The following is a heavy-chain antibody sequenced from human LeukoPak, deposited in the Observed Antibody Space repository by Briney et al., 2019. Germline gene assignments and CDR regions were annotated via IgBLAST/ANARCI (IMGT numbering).Heavy chain of an antibody. CDR1: GFTFSSHA. V-gene: IGHV3-30*04. J-gene: IGHJ5*02. D-gene: IGHD6-19*01. CDR2: ISYDGSNK. CDR3: ARDGYSSGWYVGWFDP. Sequence: PGRSLRLSCAASGFTFSSHAMHWVRQAPGKGLEWVAVISYDGSNKYYADSVKGRFTISRDNSKNTLYLQMNSLRAEDTAVYYCARDGYSSGWYVGWFDPWGQGTLVTVSS.